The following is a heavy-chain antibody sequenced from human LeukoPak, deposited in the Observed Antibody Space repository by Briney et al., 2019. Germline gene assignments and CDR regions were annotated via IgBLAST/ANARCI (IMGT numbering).Heavy chain of an antibody. J-gene: IGHJ4*02. CDR1: GFTFRSFG. Sequence: GGSLRLSCAASGFTFRSFGMHWVRQAPGKGLEWVAYISSRGSTIYYADSVKGRFTISRDNAKNSPYLQMNSLRAEDTAVYYCARSTNGRVLLWFGELAMETNLDYWGQGTLVTVSS. CDR2: ISSRGSTI. D-gene: IGHD3-10*01. CDR3: ARSTNGRVLLWFGELAMETNLDY. V-gene: IGHV3-48*04.